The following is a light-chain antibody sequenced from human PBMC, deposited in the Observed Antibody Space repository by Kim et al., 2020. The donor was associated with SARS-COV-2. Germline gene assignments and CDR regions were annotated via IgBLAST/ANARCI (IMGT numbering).Light chain of an antibody. V-gene: IGLV1-51*01. CDR3: TTWDNSLHAGV. J-gene: IGLJ3*02. CDR2: DNN. Sequence: GQKVTISCSGSSSNIGNNYVSWYQQFPGTAPKLLTYDNNKRPSGIPDRFSDSRSGTSATLAITGLQTGDEADYYCTTWDNSLHAGVFGGGTKLTVL. CDR1: SSNIGNNY.